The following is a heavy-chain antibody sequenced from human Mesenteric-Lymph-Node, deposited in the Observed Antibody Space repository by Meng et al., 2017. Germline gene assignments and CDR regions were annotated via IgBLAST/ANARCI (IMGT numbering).Heavy chain of an antibody. J-gene: IGHJ6*02. V-gene: IGHV3-66*02. Sequence: GESLKISCAVSGFTFSSYWMSWVRQAPGKGLEWVSVIYSGGNTKYADSVKGRFTISRDNSKNTLSLQMNSLRAEDTAVYYCARNPDSSGWYMDVWGQGTTVTVSS. CDR2: IYSGGNT. D-gene: IGHD6-19*01. CDR1: GFTFSSYW. CDR3: ARNPDSSGWYMDV.